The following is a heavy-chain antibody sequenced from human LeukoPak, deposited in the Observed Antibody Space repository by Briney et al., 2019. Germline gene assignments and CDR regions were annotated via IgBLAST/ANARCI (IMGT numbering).Heavy chain of an antibody. V-gene: IGHV1-2*02. CDR3: ATEGLSHYGSGSHTGGG. J-gene: IGHJ4*02. CDR2: IYPNSGGT. Sequence: ASVKVSCKASGYTFTGYFIHWVRQAPGQGLEWMGWIYPNSGGTNYAQKFQGRVTMTRDTSISTAYMELSSLRSEDTAVYYCATEGLSHYGSGSHTGGGWGQGTLVTVSS. D-gene: IGHD3-10*01. CDR1: GYTFTGYF.